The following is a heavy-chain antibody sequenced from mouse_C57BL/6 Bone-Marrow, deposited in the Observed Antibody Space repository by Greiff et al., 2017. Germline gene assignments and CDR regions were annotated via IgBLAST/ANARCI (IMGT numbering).Heavy chain of an antibody. Sequence: DVMLVESGGGLVKPGGSLKLSCAASGFTFSSYAMSWVRQTPEKRLEWVATISDGGSYTYYPDNVKGRFTISRDNAKNNLYLQMSHLKSEDTAMYYCARCNYSRDFDYWGQGTTLTVSS. CDR1: GFTFSSYA. J-gene: IGHJ2*01. CDR3: ARCNYSRDFDY. CDR2: ISDGGSYT. V-gene: IGHV5-4*03. D-gene: IGHD2-1*01.